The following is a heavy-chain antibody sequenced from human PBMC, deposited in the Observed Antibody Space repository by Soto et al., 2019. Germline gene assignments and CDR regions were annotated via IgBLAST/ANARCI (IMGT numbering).Heavy chain of an antibody. V-gene: IGHV3-23*01. CDR1: GFTFSSYA. Sequence: GGSLRLSCAASGFTFSSYAMSWVRQAPGKGLEWVSAISGSGGSTYYADSVKGRFTISRDNSKNTLYLQMNSLRVEDTAVYYCAKDPEWELYYFDYWGQGTLVTVSS. D-gene: IGHD1-26*01. J-gene: IGHJ4*02. CDR3: AKDPEWELYYFDY. CDR2: ISGSGGST.